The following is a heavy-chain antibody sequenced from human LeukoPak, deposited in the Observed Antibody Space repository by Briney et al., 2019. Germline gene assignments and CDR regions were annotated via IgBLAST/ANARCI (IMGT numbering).Heavy chain of an antibody. Sequence: GSLRLSCAASGFTFSDHAMSWVRQPPGKGLEWIGEVHLNGATNCNPSLESRVSMSIDKSKNQLSLKLSSVTAADTATYYCTRESGAFSPFGFWGQGTLVTVSS. CDR1: GFTFSDHAM. J-gene: IGHJ4*02. CDR3: TRESGAFSPFGF. CDR2: VHLNGAT. D-gene: IGHD1-26*01. V-gene: IGHV4-4*02.